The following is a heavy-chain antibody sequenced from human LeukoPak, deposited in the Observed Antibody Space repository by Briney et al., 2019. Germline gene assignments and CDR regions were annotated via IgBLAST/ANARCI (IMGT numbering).Heavy chain of an antibody. CDR3: AEYYYDSSGYYDAAPLDS. V-gene: IGHV3-23*01. D-gene: IGHD3-22*01. CDR1: GFTFSTYA. J-gene: IGHJ4*02. Sequence: GGSLRLSCAASGFTFSTYAMSWVRQAPGKGLEWVSSISDNAYTTYYADPVRGRFTISRDNSKNTLYLQMIGLRAEDTAIYFCAEYYYDSSGYYDAAPLDSWGQGTLVTVFS. CDR2: ISDNAYTT.